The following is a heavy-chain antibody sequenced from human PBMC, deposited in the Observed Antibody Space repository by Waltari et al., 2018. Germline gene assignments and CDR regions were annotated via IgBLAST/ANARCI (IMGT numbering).Heavy chain of an antibody. Sequence: QVQLVQSGAEVKKPASSVKVSCKASGGTFSSYVLSWVRQAPGQGLEWMGNILPIFGKTHYAQKFQDTVTFTADESTNTAYMEMTSLTSEDTAVYYCARCPTMIQAFDIWGQGTMVTVSS. CDR2: ILPIFGKT. CDR1: GGTFSSYV. CDR3: ARCPTMIQAFDI. J-gene: IGHJ3*02. V-gene: IGHV1-69*18. D-gene: IGHD3-22*01.